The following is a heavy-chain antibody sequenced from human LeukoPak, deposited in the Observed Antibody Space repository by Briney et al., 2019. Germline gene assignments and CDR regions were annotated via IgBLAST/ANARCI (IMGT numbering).Heavy chain of an antibody. V-gene: IGHV1-69*13. CDR2: IIPIFGTA. Sequence: SVKVSCKASGYTFTGYYMHWVRQAPGQGLEWMGGIIPIFGTANYAQKFQGRVTITADESTSTAYMELSSLRSEDTAVYYCARELSSGYYYSGYFDLWGRGTLVTVSS. CDR1: GYTFTGYY. J-gene: IGHJ2*01. CDR3: ARELSSGYYYSGYFDL. D-gene: IGHD3-22*01.